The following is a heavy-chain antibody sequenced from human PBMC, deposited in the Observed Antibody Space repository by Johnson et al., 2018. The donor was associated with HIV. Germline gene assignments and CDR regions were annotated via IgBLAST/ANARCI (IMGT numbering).Heavy chain of an antibody. Sequence: VQLVESGGGLVKPGGSLRLSCAASGFTVSSNYMSWVRQAPGKGLEWVSVIYSGGSTYYADSVKGRFTISRDSTKNSLYLQMNSLRAEDTAVYYCARAGSSSSGPRAFDIWGRGTMVTVSS. D-gene: IGHD6-6*01. V-gene: IGHV3-66*02. CDR3: ARAGSSSSGPRAFDI. CDR2: IYSGGST. J-gene: IGHJ3*02. CDR1: GFTVSSNY.